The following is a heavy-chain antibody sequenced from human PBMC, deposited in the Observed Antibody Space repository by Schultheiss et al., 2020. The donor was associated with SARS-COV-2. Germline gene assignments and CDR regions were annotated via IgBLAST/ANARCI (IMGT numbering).Heavy chain of an antibody. V-gene: IGHV4-61*05. Sequence: SQTLSLTCTVSGGSISSSSYYWGWIRQPPGRGLEWIGSFYDRTTNHNPSLRSRVTISVDTSKNQFSLNLISVTAADTAVYYCAIFLGSGGPDYWGQGTLVTVSS. J-gene: IGHJ4*02. CDR2: FYDRTT. D-gene: IGHD2-21*01. CDR3: AIFLGSGGPDY. CDR1: GGSISSSSYY.